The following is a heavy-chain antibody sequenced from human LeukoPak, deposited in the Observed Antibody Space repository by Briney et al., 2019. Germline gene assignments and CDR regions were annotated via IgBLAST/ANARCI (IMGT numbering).Heavy chain of an antibody. V-gene: IGHV1-2*02. J-gene: IGHJ4*02. Sequence: GASVKVSCKASGYTFTSYAMHWVRQAPGQGLEWMGWINPNSGGTKSAQKFQGRVTMTRDTSISTAYMELSRLRSDDTAVYYCARAQFPGMITFGGVIVWGQGTLVTVSS. CDR1: GYTFTSYA. CDR2: INPNSGGT. D-gene: IGHD3-16*02. CDR3: ARAQFPGMITFGGVIV.